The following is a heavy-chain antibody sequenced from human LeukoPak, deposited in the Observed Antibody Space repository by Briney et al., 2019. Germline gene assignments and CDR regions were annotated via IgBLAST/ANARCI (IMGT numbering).Heavy chain of an antibody. D-gene: IGHD3-9*01. V-gene: IGHV3-9*01. CDR2: ISWNSGTI. CDR3: AKAKYYDILTGPTNHWHFDL. J-gene: IGHJ2*01. CDR1: GFTFDDYA. Sequence: GGSLRLSCAVSGFTFDDYAMHWVRHESGKGLKWVSGISWNSGTIVYADSVKGRFTTSRDNAKNSLFLQMNSLRSEDTALYYCAKAKYYDILTGPTNHWHFDLWGRGTLVAVSS.